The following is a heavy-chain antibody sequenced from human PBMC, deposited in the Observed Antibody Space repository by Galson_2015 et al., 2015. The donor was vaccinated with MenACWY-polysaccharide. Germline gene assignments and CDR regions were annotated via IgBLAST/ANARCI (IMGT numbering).Heavy chain of an antibody. Sequence: SLRLSCAASGFTFTNYAMNWVRQAPGKGLEWVSSIGGSGTTYYADSVKGRFTISRDNSKNMVYLQMNGLRAEDTAIYYCAKANSGGICTSGWACWFDPWGQGSLVTVSS. CDR3: AKANSGGICTSGWACWFDP. D-gene: IGHD2-15*01. V-gene: IGHV3-23*01. CDR2: IGGSGTT. CDR1: GFTFTNYA. J-gene: IGHJ5*02.